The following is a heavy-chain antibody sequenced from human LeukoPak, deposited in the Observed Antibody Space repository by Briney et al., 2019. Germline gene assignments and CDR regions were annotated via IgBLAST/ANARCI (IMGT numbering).Heavy chain of an antibody. J-gene: IGHJ2*01. CDR1: GGSISSTNYY. V-gene: IGHV4-39*02. CDR3: ARDALYCSSSSCYRYWYFDL. D-gene: IGHD2-2*01. CDR2: IYYSGST. Sequence: SETLSLTCTVSGGSISSTNYYWGWIRQPPGKGLEWIGSIYYSGSTFYNPSLQSRVTISVDTSKNQFSLRLSSVSAAGTAVYYCARDALYCSSSSCYRYWYFDLWGRGTLVTVSS.